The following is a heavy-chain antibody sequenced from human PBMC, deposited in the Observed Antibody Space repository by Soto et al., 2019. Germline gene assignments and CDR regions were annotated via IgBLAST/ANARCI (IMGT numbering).Heavy chain of an antibody. D-gene: IGHD5-18*01. J-gene: IGHJ4*02. CDR1: GGTFSTYA. Sequence: QVQLVQSGAEVKKPESSVKVSCKAPGGTFSTYAISWVRQAPGQGLEWMGGIIPMFGTANYAQRFQDRVTMPADESTNTVYMELSSLRSEDTAVYFCASGIQLWLRRINNGYSGRGQGPLVTVSS. CDR2: IIPMFGTA. CDR3: ASGIQLWLRRINNGYSG. V-gene: IGHV1-69*12.